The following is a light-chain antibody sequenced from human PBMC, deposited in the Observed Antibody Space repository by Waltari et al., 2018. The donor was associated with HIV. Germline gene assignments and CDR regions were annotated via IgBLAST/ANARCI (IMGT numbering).Light chain of an antibody. CDR3: ASWDDNLNHWV. CDR2: RND. CDR1: NSNVANNF. Sequence: QSVLTQTPSASRAPGQRLLMSSSGTNSNVANNFISWFQQVSGGAPKLVIYRNDQRPSGVPARFSAAKSGSTASLAIAGLQSDDEAEYFCASWDDNLNHWVFGGGTKLTV. J-gene: IGLJ3*02. V-gene: IGLV1-44*01.